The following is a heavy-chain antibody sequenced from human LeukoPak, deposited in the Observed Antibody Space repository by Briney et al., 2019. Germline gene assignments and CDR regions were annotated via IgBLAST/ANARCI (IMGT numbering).Heavy chain of an antibody. CDR2: IYYSGST. CDR1: GGSISSSSYY. V-gene: IGHV4-39*01. J-gene: IGHJ5*02. Sequence: PSEPLSLTCTVSGGSISSSSYYWGWIRQPPGQGREWIGSIYYSGSTYYNPSLKSLVTISADTSKNQFSLKLISVTAADTAVYYCSRAYCGGDCYLNWFDPWGQGTLVTVSS. D-gene: IGHD2-21*01. CDR3: SRAYCGGDCYLNWFDP.